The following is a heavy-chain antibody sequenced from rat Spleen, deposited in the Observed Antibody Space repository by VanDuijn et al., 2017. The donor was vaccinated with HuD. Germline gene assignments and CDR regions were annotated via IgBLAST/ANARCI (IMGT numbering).Heavy chain of an antibody. CDR2: ITYSGNT. J-gene: IGHJ2*01. D-gene: IGHD1-10*01. CDR1: GHSIDSSY. CDR3: TRGPTRFDY. V-gene: IGHV3-1*01. Sequence: EVQLQESGPGLVKPSQSLSLTCSVTGHSIDSSYRWNWIRKFPENKMEWVGYITYSGNTHFNPSLKSRISITRDTSKNQFFLQLNSVTTEDTATYYCTRGPTRFDYWGQGVMVTVSS.